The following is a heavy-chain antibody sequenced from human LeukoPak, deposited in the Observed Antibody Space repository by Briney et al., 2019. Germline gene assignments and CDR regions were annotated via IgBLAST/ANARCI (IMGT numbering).Heavy chain of an antibody. CDR2: IYPGDSDT. D-gene: IGHD3-22*01. Sequence: GESLKISCKGSGYSFTSYWIGWVRQMPGKGLEWMGIIYPGDSDTRYSPSFQGQVTVSADKSISTAYLQWSSLKASDTAMYYCARLPYYYDSSGYYPPRGAFDIWVQGTMVTVSS. CDR3: ARLPYYYDSSGYYPPRGAFDI. J-gene: IGHJ3*02. CDR1: GYSFTSYW. V-gene: IGHV5-51*01.